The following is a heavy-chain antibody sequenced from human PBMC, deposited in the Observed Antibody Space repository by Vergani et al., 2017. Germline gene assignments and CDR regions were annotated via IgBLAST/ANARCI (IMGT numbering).Heavy chain of an antibody. Sequence: EVQLVQSGAEVKKPGESLKISCKGSGYSFTSYWISWVRQMPGKGLEWMGRIDPSDSYTNYSPSFQGHVTISADKSISTAYLQWSSLKASDTAMYYCARVSGSYYYYYGMDVWGQGTTVTVSS. CDR1: GYSFTSYW. CDR3: ARVSGSYYYYYGMDV. J-gene: IGHJ6*02. CDR2: IDPSDSYT. D-gene: IGHD1-26*01. V-gene: IGHV5-10-1*01.